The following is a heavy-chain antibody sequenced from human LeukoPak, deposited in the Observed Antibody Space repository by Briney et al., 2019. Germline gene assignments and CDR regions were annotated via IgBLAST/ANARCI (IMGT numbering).Heavy chain of an antibody. J-gene: IGHJ4*02. V-gene: IGHV3-66*02. Sequence: GGSLRLSCAASGFTVSSNHMNWVRQAPGKGLEWVSVIFSGGDTSYADSMKGRFTISRDSSKNTLFLQMNSLTPEDTAVYYCMRQGLGGAGRWGQGTLVTVSS. D-gene: IGHD6-19*01. CDR1: GFTVSSNH. CDR2: IFSGGDT. CDR3: MRQGLGGAGR.